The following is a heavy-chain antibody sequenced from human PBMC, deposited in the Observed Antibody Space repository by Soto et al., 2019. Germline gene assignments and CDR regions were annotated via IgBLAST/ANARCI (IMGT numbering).Heavy chain of an antibody. Sequence: EVQLVESGGGLVQPGRSLRLSCAASGFTFDDYAMHWVRQVPGKGLEWVSGINWNSGSIGYGDSVKGRFVISRDNAKNSLHLQMNSLSAEDTAFYYCVKDESINGYSGHVRHWGQGTLVTVSS. CDR2: INWNSGSI. D-gene: IGHD1-26*01. CDR1: GFTFDDYA. V-gene: IGHV3-9*01. J-gene: IGHJ1*01. CDR3: VKDESINGYSGHVRH.